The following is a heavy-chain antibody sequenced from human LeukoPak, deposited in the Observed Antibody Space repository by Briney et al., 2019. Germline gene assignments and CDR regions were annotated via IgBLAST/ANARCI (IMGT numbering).Heavy chain of an antibody. CDR1: GGTFSSYA. V-gene: IGHV1-69*05. CDR2: IIPIFGTA. J-gene: IGHJ1*01. Sequence: SVKVSCKASGGTFSSYAISWVRQAPGQRLEWMGGIIPIFGTANYAQKFQGRVTITTDESTSTAYMELSSLRSEDTAVYYCAIKTQSITAYGSFQHWGQGTLVTVSS. D-gene: IGHD1-20*01. CDR3: AIKTQSITAYGSFQH.